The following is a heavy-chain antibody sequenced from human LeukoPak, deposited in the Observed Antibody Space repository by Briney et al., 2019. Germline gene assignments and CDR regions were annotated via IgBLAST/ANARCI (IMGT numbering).Heavy chain of an antibody. V-gene: IGHV1-46*01. J-gene: IGHJ6*02. CDR3: ARDREEGSYYYYGMDV. Sequence: VASVKVSCKASGYTFTSYYMHWVRRAPGQGLEWMGIINPSGGSTSYAQKFQGRVTMTRDTSTSTVYMELSSLRSEDTAVYYCARDREEGSYYYYGMDVWGQGTTVTVSS. D-gene: IGHD3-10*01. CDR2: INPSGGST. CDR1: GYTFTSYY.